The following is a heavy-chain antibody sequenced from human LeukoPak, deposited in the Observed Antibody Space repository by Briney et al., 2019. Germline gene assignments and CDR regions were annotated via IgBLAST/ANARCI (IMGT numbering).Heavy chain of an antibody. Sequence: GGSLRLSGAASGFTFDDYSMHWVRKGPGKGLDWVSVISWDGGSTSYADSVKGRFTISRDNSKNSLYLQMNSLRSEDSALYYCAKDRGGVDYWGQGTLVTVSS. CDR2: ISWDGGST. CDR3: AKDRGGVDY. CDR1: GFTFDDYS. D-gene: IGHD3-16*01. J-gene: IGHJ4*02. V-gene: IGHV3-43*01.